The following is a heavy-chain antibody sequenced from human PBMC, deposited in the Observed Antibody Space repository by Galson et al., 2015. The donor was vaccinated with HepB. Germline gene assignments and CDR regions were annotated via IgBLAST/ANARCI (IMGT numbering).Heavy chain of an antibody. CDR1: GFTFDTNT. V-gene: IGHV3-64D*06. CDR2: ISNTGDST. Sequence: SLRLSCAASGFTFDTNTMHWVRQAPGEGLEYVSGISNTGDSTFYADSVKGRFTISRENSKNMLYLQMSSLRAEDMAVYYCVKGKAYSSSYFAVGDYWGQGTLVTVSS. D-gene: IGHD1-26*01. CDR3: VKGKAYSSSYFAVGDY. J-gene: IGHJ4*02.